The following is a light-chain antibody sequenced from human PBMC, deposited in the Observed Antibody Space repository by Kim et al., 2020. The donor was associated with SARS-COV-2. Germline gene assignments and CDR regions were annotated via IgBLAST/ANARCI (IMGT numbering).Light chain of an antibody. CDR1: QSVSTSY. V-gene: IGKV3-20*01. Sequence: CPGERATLSCRASQSVSTSYLAWYQQKPGQAPRLLIYGASSRATGIPDRFSGSGSGTDFTLTISGLEPEDFAVYYCKQYVSSPLTFGQGTRLEIK. J-gene: IGKJ5*01. CDR3: KQYVSSPLT. CDR2: GAS.